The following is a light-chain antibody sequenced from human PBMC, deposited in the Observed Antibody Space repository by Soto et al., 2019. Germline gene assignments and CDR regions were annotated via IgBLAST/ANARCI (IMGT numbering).Light chain of an antibody. CDR1: SSDVGGYDY. V-gene: IGLV2-14*01. Sequence: QSVLTQPASVSGSPGQSITISCTGTSSDVGGYDYVSWYQQHPGKAPKLLIYEVSDRPSGVSTRFSGSKSGSTASLTISGLQTEDEADYYCTSYTTIGTLDRFGTGTKVTV. CDR3: TSYTTIGTLDR. CDR2: EVS. J-gene: IGLJ1*01.